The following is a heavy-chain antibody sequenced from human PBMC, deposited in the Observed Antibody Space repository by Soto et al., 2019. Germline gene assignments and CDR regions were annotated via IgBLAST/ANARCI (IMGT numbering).Heavy chain of an antibody. Sequence: QVQLVQSGAEVKKPGASMKVSCKASGYTFSDYYMHWVRQAPGQGLECMGWISPNNGATNYAQKFQDRVTMARDASITTAYMELSRLRSDDTAVYYCARGGEFCSTGSCRSSLGDAFDVWGQGTTVTVSS. J-gene: IGHJ3*01. CDR2: ISPNNGAT. V-gene: IGHV1-2*02. D-gene: IGHD2-15*01. CDR1: GYTFSDYY. CDR3: ARGGEFCSTGSCRSSLGDAFDV.